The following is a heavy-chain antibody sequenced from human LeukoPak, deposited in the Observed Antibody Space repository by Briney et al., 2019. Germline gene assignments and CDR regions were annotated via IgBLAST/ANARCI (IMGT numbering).Heavy chain of an antibody. D-gene: IGHD4-23*01. J-gene: IGHJ3*02. V-gene: IGHV4-30-2*01. CDR3: ASLKLSDAFDI. CDR1: GGSISSGGYY. CDR2: IYHSGST. Sequence: PSQTLSLTCTVSGGSISSGGYYWSWIRQPPGKGLEWIGYIYHSGSTYYNPSLKSRVTISVDRSKNQFSLKLSSVTAADTAVYYCASLKLSDAFDIWGQGTMVTVSS.